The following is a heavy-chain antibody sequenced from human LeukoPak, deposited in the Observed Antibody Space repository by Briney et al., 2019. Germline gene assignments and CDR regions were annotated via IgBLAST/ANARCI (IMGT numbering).Heavy chain of an antibody. D-gene: IGHD3-16*02. CDR1: GYTFTGYY. Sequence: ASVKVSCKASGYTFTGYYMHWVRQAPGQGLGWMGWINPNSGGTNYAQKFQGRVTMTRDTSISTAYMELSRLRSDDTAVYYCARGYDYVWGSYRPPDYWGQGTLVTVSS. CDR3: ARGYDYVWGSYRPPDY. V-gene: IGHV1-2*02. J-gene: IGHJ4*02. CDR2: INPNSGGT.